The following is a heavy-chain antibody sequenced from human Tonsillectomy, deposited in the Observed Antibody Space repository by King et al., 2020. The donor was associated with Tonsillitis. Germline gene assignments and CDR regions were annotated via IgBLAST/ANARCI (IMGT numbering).Heavy chain of an antibody. CDR3: ARVDYNDYEGRLWDS. D-gene: IGHD4-17*01. V-gene: IGHV1-2*02. J-gene: IGHJ4*02. CDR2: INPNSGGT. CDR1: GYTFTGYY. Sequence: VQLVESGAEVKKPGASVKVSCKASGYTFTGYYLHWVRQAPGQGLEWMGWINPNSGGTNYAQKFQGRVTMTRDTSISTAYMDLSRLRSDDTAVYYCARVDYNDYEGRLWDSWGQGTLVTVSS.